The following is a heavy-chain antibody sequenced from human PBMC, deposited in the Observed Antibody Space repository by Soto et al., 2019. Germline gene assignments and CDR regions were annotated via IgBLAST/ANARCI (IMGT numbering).Heavy chain of an antibody. CDR2: ISYDGSNK. CDR3: AKDLGYSSGWYGSFDY. D-gene: IGHD6-19*01. CDR1: GFTFSSYG. Sequence: PGGSLRLSCAASGFTFSSYGMHWVRQAPGKGLEWVAVISYDGSNKYYADSVKGRFTISRDNSKNTLYLQMNSLRAEDTAVYYCAKDLGYSSGWYGSFDYWGQGTLVTVSS. V-gene: IGHV3-30*18. J-gene: IGHJ4*02.